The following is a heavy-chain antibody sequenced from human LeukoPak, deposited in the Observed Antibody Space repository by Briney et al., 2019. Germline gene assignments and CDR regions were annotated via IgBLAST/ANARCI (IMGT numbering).Heavy chain of an antibody. CDR2: ISGSGGST. Sequence: PGGSLRLSCAASGFAFNSYGMKWVRRAPGKGLEWVSGISGSGGSTYYADSVKGRFTISRDNSKNTLFLQMKSLRAEDTAVYYCAKDGFYCSGGNCYSNVWGQGTLVTVSA. V-gene: IGHV3-23*01. J-gene: IGHJ4*02. D-gene: IGHD2-15*01. CDR1: GFAFNSYG. CDR3: AKDGFYCSGGNCYSNV.